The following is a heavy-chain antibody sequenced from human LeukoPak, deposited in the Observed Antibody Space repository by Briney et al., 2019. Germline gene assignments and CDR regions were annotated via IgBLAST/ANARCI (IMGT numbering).Heavy chain of an antibody. CDR3: ARGGGDIGVVPAANWYVGV. D-gene: IGHD2-2*01. CDR1: GGSSSVYS. V-gene: IGHV4-34*01. Sequence: SESPSLTCALYGGSSSVYSWSCIRHPPGRGQEWGGEINNSGSTNYNPSIKHRDTIPVDASKNQFSLKLSSVIAADTVLYYCARGGGDIGVVPAANWYVGVWGRGTTATVSS. CDR2: INNSGST. J-gene: IGHJ6*04.